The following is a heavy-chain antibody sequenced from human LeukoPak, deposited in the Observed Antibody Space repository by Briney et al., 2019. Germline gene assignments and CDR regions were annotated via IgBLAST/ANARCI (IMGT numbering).Heavy chain of an antibody. CDR2: IYFSGST. J-gene: IGHJ4*02. CDR3: ARDRYSCGDIDY. CDR1: GGSISSSSYY. Sequence: SETLSLTCTVFGGSISSSSYYWGWIRQPPGKGLEWIGSIYFSGSTYYNPSLKSRVTIPVDTSKNQFSLRLSSVTAADTDVYYCARDRYSCGDIDYWGQGTLVTVSS. D-gene: IGHD5-18*01. V-gene: IGHV4-39*07.